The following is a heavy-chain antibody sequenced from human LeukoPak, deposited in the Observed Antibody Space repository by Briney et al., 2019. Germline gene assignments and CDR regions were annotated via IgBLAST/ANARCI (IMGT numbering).Heavy chain of an antibody. J-gene: IGHJ5*02. CDR3: ARDGRGHQGFGWFDP. CDR1: GYTFTSYG. CDR2: ISAYNGNT. D-gene: IGHD3-10*01. V-gene: IGHV1-18*01. Sequence: ASVKVSCKASGYTFTSYGISWVRQAPGQGLEWMGWISAYNGNTNYAQKLQGRVTMTTDTSTSTAYMELRSLRPDDTAVYYCARDGRGHQGFGWFDPWGQGTLVTVSS.